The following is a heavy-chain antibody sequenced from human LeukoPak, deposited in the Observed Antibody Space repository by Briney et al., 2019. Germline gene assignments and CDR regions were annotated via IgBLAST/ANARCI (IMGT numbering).Heavy chain of an antibody. V-gene: IGHV4-34*01. D-gene: IGHD5-18*01. J-gene: IGHJ2*01. CDR3: ARLGAWIQLSQGYLDL. CDR1: GGSFSGYY. CDR2: INHSGST. Sequence: SETLSLTCAVYGGSFSGYYWSWIRQPPGKGLEWIGEINHSGSTNYNPSLKSRVTISVDTSKNQFSLKLSSVTAADTAVYYCARLGAWIQLSQGYLDLWGRGTLVTVPS.